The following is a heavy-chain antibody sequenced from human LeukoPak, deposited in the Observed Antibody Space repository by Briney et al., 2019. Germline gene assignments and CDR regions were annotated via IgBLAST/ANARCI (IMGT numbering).Heavy chain of an antibody. CDR2: ITASGTAM. D-gene: IGHD3-22*01. J-gene: IGHJ4*02. CDR3: ARDPDDSSGSPFDY. Sequence: PGGSLRLSCAASGFTFSSYSMNWVRQAPGKGLEWVSHITASGTAMFYADSVKGRFTISRDNAKNSLYLQMNSLRAEDTAVYYCARDPDDSSGSPFDYWGQGTLVTVSS. CDR1: GFTFSSYS. V-gene: IGHV3-48*01.